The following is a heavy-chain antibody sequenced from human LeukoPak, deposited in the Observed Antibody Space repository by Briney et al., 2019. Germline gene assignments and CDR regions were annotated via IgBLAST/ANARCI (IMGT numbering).Heavy chain of an antibody. Sequence: PSETLSLTCTVSGGSISSYYWSWIRQPPGKGLEWIGYIYYSGSTNYNPSLKSRVTISVDTSKNQFSLKLSSVTAADTAVYYCARENIAAAGMLNWFDPWGQGTLVTVSS. CDR1: GGSISSYY. V-gene: IGHV4-59*01. J-gene: IGHJ5*02. D-gene: IGHD6-13*01. CDR2: IYYSGST. CDR3: ARENIAAAGMLNWFDP.